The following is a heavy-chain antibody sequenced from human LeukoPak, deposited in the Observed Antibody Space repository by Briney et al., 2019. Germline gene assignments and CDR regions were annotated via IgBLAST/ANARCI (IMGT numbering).Heavy chain of an antibody. J-gene: IGHJ4*02. Sequence: SGGSLRLSCAASGFTFNSFAMSWVRQAPGKGLEWVSGISSSGESTYYVDSVKGRFTISRDNSKNTLYLRMSSLRAEDTALYYCEKHRRDLLSYSLFDYWGQGSLVTVSS. CDR3: EKHRRDLLSYSLFDY. V-gene: IGHV3-23*01. CDR2: ISSSGEST. CDR1: GFTFNSFA. D-gene: IGHD1-26*01.